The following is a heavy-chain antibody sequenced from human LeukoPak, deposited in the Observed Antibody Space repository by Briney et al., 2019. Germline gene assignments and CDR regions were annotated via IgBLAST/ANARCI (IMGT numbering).Heavy chain of an antibody. J-gene: IGHJ4*02. CDR3: ATEVGATTADY. CDR1: GYTFTTYA. D-gene: IGHD1-26*01. Sequence: ASVKVSCKASGYTFTTYAMHWVRQAPGQRLEWMGWINGDNGNTKYSQKFQGRVTMTEDTSTDTAYMELSSLRSEDTAVYYCATEVGATTADYWGQGTLVTVSS. CDR2: INGDNGNT. V-gene: IGHV1-3*01.